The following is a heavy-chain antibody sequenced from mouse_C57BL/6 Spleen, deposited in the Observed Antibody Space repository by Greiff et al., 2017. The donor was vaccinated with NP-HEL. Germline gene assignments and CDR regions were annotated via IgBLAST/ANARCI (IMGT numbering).Heavy chain of an antibody. CDR2: IRNTANGYTT. CDR1: GFTFTDYY. CDR3: ASSYYSNYVTYYYAMDY. Sequence: EVKLVESGGGLVQPGGSLSLSCAASGFTFTDYYMSWVRQPPGTALAWLGFIRNTANGYTTEYSASVKGRFTISRDNSQSILYLQMNALRAEDSATYYCASSYYSNYVTYYYAMDYWGQGTSVTVSS. J-gene: IGHJ4*01. V-gene: IGHV7-3*01. D-gene: IGHD2-5*01.